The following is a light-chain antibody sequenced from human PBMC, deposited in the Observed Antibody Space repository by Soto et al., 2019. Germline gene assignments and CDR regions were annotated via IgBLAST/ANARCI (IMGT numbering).Light chain of an antibody. CDR2: GAS. CDR1: QSVSSNY. V-gene: IGKV3-20*01. Sequence: ESVLTQSPGTLSLSPGARAPLSCRASQSVSSNYLAWYQQKPGQAPRLLIYGASTRATGIPDRFSGSGSGTDFTLTISRLEPEDFAVYYCQQYTSSLNTFGQGTRLEIK. CDR3: QQYTSSLNT. J-gene: IGKJ5*01.